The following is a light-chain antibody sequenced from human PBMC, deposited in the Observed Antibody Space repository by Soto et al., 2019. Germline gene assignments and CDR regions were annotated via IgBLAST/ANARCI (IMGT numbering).Light chain of an antibody. J-gene: IGKJ2*01. CDR2: KAS. CDR1: QSISSW. Sequence: DIPMTQSPSTLSASVGDRVTITCRASQSISSWLARYQQKPGKAPNLLIYKASSLESGVPSRFSGSGSGTEFTLTISSLQPDDFATYYCQQYNSYSYTFGQGTKLEIK. V-gene: IGKV1-5*03. CDR3: QQYNSYSYT.